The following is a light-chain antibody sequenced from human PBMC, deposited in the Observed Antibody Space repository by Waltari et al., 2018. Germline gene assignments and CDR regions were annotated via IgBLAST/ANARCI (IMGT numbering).Light chain of an antibody. CDR3: QQYNTYSS. CDR2: KAS. V-gene: IGKV1-5*03. J-gene: IGKJ2*01. Sequence: QMTQVPSTLSAFVGGRVTITCRASQSISNYLAWYQQKPGKAPNLLIYKASILKSGVSSRFSGSGSGTQFTLTISSLQPGDFATYFCQQYNTYSSFGQGTKLEIK. CDR1: QSISNY.